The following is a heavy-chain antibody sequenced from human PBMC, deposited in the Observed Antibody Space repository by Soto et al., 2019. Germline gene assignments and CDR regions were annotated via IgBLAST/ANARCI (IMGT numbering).Heavy chain of an antibody. D-gene: IGHD3-16*02. J-gene: IGHJ3*02. CDR2: IYWDNDK. CDR1: GFSLDTRTAG. Sequence: QITLKESGPTLVEPTQTLTLTCTFSGFSLDTRTAGVGWIRQPPGKALEWVAIIYWDNDKRYSPSLRSRLAIDKDTSKNQVVLTMTALDPVDTGTYYWAHIMSTYGGVIGLDAFDIWGQGTMVTVSS. CDR3: AHIMSTYGGVIGLDAFDI. V-gene: IGHV2-5*02.